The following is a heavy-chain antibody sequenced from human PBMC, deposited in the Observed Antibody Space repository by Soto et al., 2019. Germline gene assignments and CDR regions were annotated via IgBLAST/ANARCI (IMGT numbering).Heavy chain of an antibody. CDR2: IYYSGST. CDR1: GGSISSGDYY. D-gene: IGHD3-9*01. V-gene: IGHV4-30-4*01. J-gene: IGHJ4*02. CDR3: ARWGTYYDILTGYVTKTRHNDY. Sequence: QVQLQESGPGLVKPSQTLSLTCTVSGGSISSGDYYWSWIRQPPGKGLEWLGYIYYSGSTYYNPSLNSRRTISVSTSTNQFSLKLSSVTAADTAVYYCARWGTYYDILTGYVTKTRHNDYWGQGTLVTVSS.